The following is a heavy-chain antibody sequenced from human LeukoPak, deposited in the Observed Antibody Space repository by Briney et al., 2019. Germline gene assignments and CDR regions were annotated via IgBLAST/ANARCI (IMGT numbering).Heavy chain of an antibody. J-gene: IGHJ6*02. Sequence: PGGSLRLSCAASGFTVSSNYMSWVRQAPGKGLELVSVIYSGGSTYYADSVKGRFTISRHNSKNTLYLQMNSLRAEDTAVYYCARTVVTPFRYYYGMDVWGQGTTVTVSS. D-gene: IGHD4-23*01. CDR1: GFTVSSNY. CDR2: IYSGGST. V-gene: IGHV3-53*04. CDR3: ARTVVTPFRYYYGMDV.